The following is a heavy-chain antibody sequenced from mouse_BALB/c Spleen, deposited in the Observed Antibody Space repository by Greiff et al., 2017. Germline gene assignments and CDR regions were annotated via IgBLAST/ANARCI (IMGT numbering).Heavy chain of an antibody. CDR3: ARGTTVVEGAWFAY. D-gene: IGHD1-1*01. J-gene: IGHJ3*01. V-gene: IGHV5-4*02. CDR2: ISDGGSYT. Sequence: EVKLVESGGGLVKPGGSLKLSCAASGFTFSDYYMYWVRQTPEKRLEWVATISDGGSYTYYPDSVKGRFTISRDNAKNNLYLQMSSLKSEDTAMYYGARGTTVVEGAWFAYWGQGTLVTVSA. CDR1: GFTFSDYY.